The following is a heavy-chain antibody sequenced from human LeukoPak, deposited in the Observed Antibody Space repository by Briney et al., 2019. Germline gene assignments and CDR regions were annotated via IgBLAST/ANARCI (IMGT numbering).Heavy chain of an antibody. J-gene: IGHJ4*02. Sequence: ASVKVSCKASGGTFSSYAISWVRQAPGQGLEWMGGIIPIFGTANYAQKFQGRVTITTHESTSTAYMELSSLRSEDTAVYYCARGQVWGSYRRLDYWGQGTLVTVSS. CDR3: ARGQVWGSYRRLDY. CDR2: IIPIFGTA. D-gene: IGHD3-16*02. V-gene: IGHV1-69*05. CDR1: GGTFSSYA.